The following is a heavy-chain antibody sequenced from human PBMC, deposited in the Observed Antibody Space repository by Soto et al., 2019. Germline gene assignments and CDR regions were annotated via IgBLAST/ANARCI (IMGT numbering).Heavy chain of an antibody. J-gene: IGHJ4*02. V-gene: IGHV4-59*08. CDR1: GGSIGSYY. Sequence: QVQLQESGPGLVKPSETLSLTCSVSGGSIGSYYWSWIRQPPGKGLEWIGYIYYSGSTNYNPSLKSRVTISVDTSKNQFSLKLSSVTAPDTNVYYCARGGWRQIDYWGQGTLVTVSS. CDR3: ARGGWRQIDY. CDR2: IYYSGST. D-gene: IGHD3-3*01.